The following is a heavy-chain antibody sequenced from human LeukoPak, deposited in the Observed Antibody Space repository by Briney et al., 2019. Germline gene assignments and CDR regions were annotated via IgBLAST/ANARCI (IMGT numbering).Heavy chain of an antibody. CDR3: ARGGPTWIVVVPAAIGSY. Sequence: GGSLRLSCAASGFTFSSYAMHWVRQASGKGLEWVAVISYDGNNKDYADSVKGRFTISRDNSKNTLYLQMNSLRAEDTAVYYCARGGPTWIVVVPAAIGSYWGQGTLVTVSS. CDR2: ISYDGNNK. J-gene: IGHJ4*02. CDR1: GFTFSSYA. V-gene: IGHV3-30*04. D-gene: IGHD2-2*01.